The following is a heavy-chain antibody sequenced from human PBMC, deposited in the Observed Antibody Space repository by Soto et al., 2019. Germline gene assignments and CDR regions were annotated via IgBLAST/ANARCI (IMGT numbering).Heavy chain of an antibody. CDR1: GASIGSGDSS. CDR3: ARGVWGNSAYFDF. V-gene: IGHV4-30-2*01. D-gene: IGHD3-16*01. CDR2: IYQNGNT. Sequence: PSETLSLTCAVSGASIGSGDSSWSWIRQPPGKALEWIGYIYQNGNTYYSPSLMSRVTISVDRSENQFSLRLSSVTAADTAVYYCARGVWGNSAYFDFWGQGTLVTVSS. J-gene: IGHJ4*02.